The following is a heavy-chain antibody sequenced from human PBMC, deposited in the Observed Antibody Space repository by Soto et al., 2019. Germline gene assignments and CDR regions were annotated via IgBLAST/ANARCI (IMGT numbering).Heavy chain of an antibody. J-gene: IGHJ4*02. Sequence: GESLKISCKGSGYSFTSYWISWVRQMPGKGLEWMGRIDPSDSYTNYSPSFQGHVTISADKSISTAYLQWSSLKASDTAMYYCARLRGRYDFWSGYLIFDYCGQGTLVTVSS. CDR3: ARLRGRYDFWSGYLIFDY. CDR1: GYSFTSYW. V-gene: IGHV5-10-1*01. D-gene: IGHD3-3*01. CDR2: IDPSDSYT.